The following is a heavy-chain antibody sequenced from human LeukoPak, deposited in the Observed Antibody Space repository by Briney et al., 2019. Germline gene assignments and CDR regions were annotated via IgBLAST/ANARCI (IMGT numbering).Heavy chain of an antibody. V-gene: IGHV4-34*01. D-gene: IGHD6-6*01. CDR1: GGSFSGYY. Sequence: SETLSLTCAVYGGSFSGYYWSWIRQPPGTGLEWLGEINHSGSTNYNPSLKSRVTISVDTSKNQFSLKLSSVTAADSAVYYCARSIAARRNRFDPWGQGTLVTVSS. J-gene: IGHJ5*02. CDR2: INHSGST. CDR3: ARSIAARRNRFDP.